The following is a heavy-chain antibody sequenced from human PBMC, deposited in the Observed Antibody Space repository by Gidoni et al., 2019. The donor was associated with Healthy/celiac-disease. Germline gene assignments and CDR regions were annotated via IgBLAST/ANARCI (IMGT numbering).Heavy chain of an antibody. CDR2: IIPIFGTA. J-gene: IGHJ4*02. V-gene: IGHV1-69*01. CDR1: GGTFSSYA. CDR3: ASLGTAMVPLYFDY. Sequence: QVQLVQSGAEVKKPGSSVKVSCKASGGTFSSYAISWVRQAPGQGLEWMGGIIPIFGTATYAQKFQGRVTITADESTSTAYMELSSLRSEDTAVYYCASLGTAMVPLYFDYWGQGTLVTVSS. D-gene: IGHD5-18*01.